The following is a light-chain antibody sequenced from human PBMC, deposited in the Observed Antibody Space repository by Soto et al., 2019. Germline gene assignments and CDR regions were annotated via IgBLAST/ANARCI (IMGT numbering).Light chain of an antibody. CDR1: QGITSW. Sequence: DIQMTQSPSSVSASVGDSLTITCRASQGITSWVAWYQHKPGRAPKLLIYAASRLQSGVPSRFSGSGSGTDFTLTISSLQPEECGTYYCQQTSSFPLTLGGGTKVEIK. J-gene: IGKJ4*01. CDR3: QQTSSFPLT. CDR2: AAS. V-gene: IGKV1-12*01.